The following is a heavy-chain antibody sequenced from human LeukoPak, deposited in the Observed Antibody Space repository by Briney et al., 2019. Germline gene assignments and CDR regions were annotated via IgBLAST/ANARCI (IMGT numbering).Heavy chain of an antibody. Sequence: GGSLRLSYAASGFTFSSYGMHWVRQAPGKGLEWVAFIRYDGSNKFYADSVKGRFTISRDNSKNTLYLQMNSLRAEDTAVYYCAKRGGDTYYYDSGSYYRYFDYWGQGTLVTVSS. CDR2: IRYDGSNK. V-gene: IGHV3-30*02. J-gene: IGHJ4*02. CDR3: AKRGGDTYYYDSGSYYRYFDY. D-gene: IGHD3-10*01. CDR1: GFTFSSYG.